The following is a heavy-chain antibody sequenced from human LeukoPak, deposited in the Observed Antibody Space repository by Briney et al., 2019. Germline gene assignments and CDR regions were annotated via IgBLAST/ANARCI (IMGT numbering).Heavy chain of an antibody. V-gene: IGHV3-23*01. CDR1: GITFSNYA. J-gene: IGHJ3*02. D-gene: IGHD3-10*01. CDR2: ISGGGYAT. CDR3: ASKWFGELLDAFDI. Sequence: GGSLRLSCAASGITFSNYAMSWVRQAPGKGLEWVSAISGGGYATYYADSVKGRFTIFRDNSKNTLYLQMNSLRAEDTAVYYCASKWFGELLDAFDIWGQGTMVTVSP.